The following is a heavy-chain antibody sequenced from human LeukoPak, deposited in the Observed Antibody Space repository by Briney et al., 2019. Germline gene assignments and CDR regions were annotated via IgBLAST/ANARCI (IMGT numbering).Heavy chain of an antibody. Sequence: GGSLRLSCAASGFTFSSYWMSWVRQAPGKGLEWVANIKQDGSEKYYVDSVKGRFTMSRDNAKNSLYLQMNSLRAEDTAVYYCARDRNGGNFIFDYWGQGTLVTVSS. CDR1: GFTFSSYW. CDR3: ARDRNGGNFIFDY. V-gene: IGHV3-7*01. CDR2: IKQDGSEK. J-gene: IGHJ4*02. D-gene: IGHD4-23*01.